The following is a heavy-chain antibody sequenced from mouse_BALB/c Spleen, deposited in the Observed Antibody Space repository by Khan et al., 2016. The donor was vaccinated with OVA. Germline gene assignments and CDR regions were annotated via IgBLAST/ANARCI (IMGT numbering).Heavy chain of an antibody. CDR2: IWGDGST. D-gene: IGHD1-1*01. CDR1: GFSLTGYG. J-gene: IGHJ4*01. V-gene: IGHV2-6-7*01. Sequence: QVQLKESGPGLVAPSQSVSITCTVSGFSLTGYGVNWVRQPPGKGLEWLGMIWGDGSTDYNSALKSRLSISKDNSKSQVFLKMNSLQTDDTARYCCARVTSVVDAMDHWGQGTSVTVSS. CDR3: ARVTSVVDAMDH.